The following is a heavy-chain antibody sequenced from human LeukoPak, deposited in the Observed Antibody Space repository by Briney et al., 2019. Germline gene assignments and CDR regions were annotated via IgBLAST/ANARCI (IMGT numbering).Heavy chain of an antibody. D-gene: IGHD4-23*01. J-gene: IGHJ4*02. CDR2: IWYDGSKT. V-gene: IGHV3-33*01. Sequence: GGSLRLSCEVSGFTFSRSGMHWVRQAPGKGLEWVAIIWYDGSKTYYANSVKGRLTISRDNSENTLNLQMNSLRAEDTAVYYCARADSYGGNSFDYWGQGTLVTVSS. CDR1: GFTFSRSG. CDR3: ARADSYGGNSFDY.